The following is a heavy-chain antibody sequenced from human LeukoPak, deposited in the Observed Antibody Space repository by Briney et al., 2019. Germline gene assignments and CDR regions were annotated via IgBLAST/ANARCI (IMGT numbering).Heavy chain of an antibody. CDR2: ISYDGSNK. CDR1: GFTFSSYG. J-gene: IGHJ4*02. Sequence: PGGSLRLSCAASGFTFSSYGMHWVRQAPGKGLEWVAVISYDGSNKYYADSVKGRFTISTDNSKNTLYLQMNSLRAEDTAVYYCAKEERSQLFDYWGQGTLVTVSS. D-gene: IGHD2-2*01. V-gene: IGHV3-30*18. CDR3: AKEERSQLFDY.